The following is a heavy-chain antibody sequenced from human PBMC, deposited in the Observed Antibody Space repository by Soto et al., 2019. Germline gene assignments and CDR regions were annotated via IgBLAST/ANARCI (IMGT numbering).Heavy chain of an antibody. CDR2: IFHSGST. Sequence: SDTLSLTCAVSGGSISSNNWWSWVRQPPGKGLEWIGEIFHSGSTHYSPSLKSRFTISLDKSKNQFSLKLTSVTAADTAVYYFARVYSGSYSDYWGQGTLVTVSS. D-gene: IGHD1-26*01. V-gene: IGHV4-4*02. CDR1: GGSISSNNW. J-gene: IGHJ4*02. CDR3: ARVYSGSYSDY.